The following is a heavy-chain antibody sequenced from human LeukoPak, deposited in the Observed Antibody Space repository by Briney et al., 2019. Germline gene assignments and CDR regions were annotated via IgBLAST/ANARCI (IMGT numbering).Heavy chain of an antibody. V-gene: IGHV4-59*01. CDR1: GGSISSYY. CDR2: IYYSGST. CDR3: ARNGYCSGGSCYRKPWFDP. D-gene: IGHD2-15*01. Sequence: SETLSLTCTVSGGSISSYYWSWIRQPPGKGLEWIGYIYYSGSTNYNPSLMSRVTISVDTSKNQFSLKLSSVTAADTAVYYCARNGYCSGGSCYRKPWFDPWGQGTLVTVSS. J-gene: IGHJ5*02.